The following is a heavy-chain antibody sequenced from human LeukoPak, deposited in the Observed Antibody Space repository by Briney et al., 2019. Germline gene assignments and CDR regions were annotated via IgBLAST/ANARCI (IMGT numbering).Heavy chain of an antibody. Sequence: ASVKVSCKASGYTFTGYDINWVRQATGQGLEWMGWMNPNSGNTGYAQKFQGRVTMTEDRSTDTAYMELSSLRSEDTAVYYCATGYYGSGSYYNSTWVRSIYFDYWGQGTLVTVSS. D-gene: IGHD3-10*01. CDR1: GYTFTGYD. J-gene: IGHJ4*02. V-gene: IGHV1-8*01. CDR2: MNPNSGNT. CDR3: ATGYYGSGSYYNSTWVRSIYFDY.